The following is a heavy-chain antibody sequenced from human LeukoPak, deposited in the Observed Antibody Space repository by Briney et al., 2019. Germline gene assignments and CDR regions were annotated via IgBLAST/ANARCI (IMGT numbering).Heavy chain of an antibody. D-gene: IGHD6-13*01. J-gene: IGHJ4*02. CDR1: GDSISDSY. CDR2: LYSSEGT. V-gene: IGHV4-4*09. CDR3: ARHQPTWQLYFGY. Sequence: SETLSLTCSVSGDSISDSYSSWIRHRPGQGLDWNGYLYSSEGTHYNPSLKSRVTISLDTSKSQFPLRLSSVSAADMAMYYCARHQPTWQLYFGYWGEGTLVSVSS.